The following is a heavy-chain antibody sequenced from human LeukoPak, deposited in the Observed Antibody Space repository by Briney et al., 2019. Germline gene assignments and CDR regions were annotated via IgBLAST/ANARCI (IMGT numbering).Heavy chain of an antibody. CDR2: IYPGDSDT. J-gene: IGHJ6*03. CDR3: ARHPIVVVADYYYYYMDV. CDR1: GYSFTSYW. V-gene: IGHV5-51*01. D-gene: IGHD2-15*01. Sequence: GESLKISFKGSGYSFTSYWIGWVRQMPGKGLEWMGIIYPGDSDTRYSPSFQGQVTISADKSISTAYLQWSSLKASDTAMYYCARHPIVVVADYYYYYMDVWGKGTTVTVSS.